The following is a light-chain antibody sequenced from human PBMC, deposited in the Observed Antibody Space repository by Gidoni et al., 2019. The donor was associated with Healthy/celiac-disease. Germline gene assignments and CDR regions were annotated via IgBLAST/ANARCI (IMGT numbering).Light chain of an antibody. V-gene: IGKV3-20*01. CDR3: QQYGSSPPTT. CDR1: QSVSSSY. Sequence: EIVLTQSPGTLSLSPGERATLSCRASQSVSSSYLAWYQQKPGQAPRLLIYGASSRATGIPDRFSGSGSGTDFTLTISRLDPEDVAVYYCQQYGSSPPTTFGQGTKVEIK. CDR2: GAS. J-gene: IGKJ1*01.